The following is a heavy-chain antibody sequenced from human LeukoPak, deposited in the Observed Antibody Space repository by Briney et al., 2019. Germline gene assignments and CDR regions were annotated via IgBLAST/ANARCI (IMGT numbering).Heavy chain of an antibody. V-gene: IGHV4-59*01. D-gene: IGHD6-13*01. CDR1: GGSIDSNS. J-gene: IGHJ5*02. CDR3: ARRSSSWKTWFDP. Sequence: SETLSLTCTVSGGSIDSNSWTWIRQPPGKGLEWIGYIYYSGTTNYNPSLKSRVTMSVDMSKNQFSLKLSSVTAADTAVYYCARRSSSWKTWFDPWGQGTLVTVPS. CDR2: IYYSGTT.